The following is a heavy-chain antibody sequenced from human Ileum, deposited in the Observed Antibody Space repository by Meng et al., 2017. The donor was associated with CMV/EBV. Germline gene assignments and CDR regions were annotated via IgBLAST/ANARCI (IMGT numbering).Heavy chain of an antibody. CDR3: VRNLIRGWGYDM. D-gene: IGHD6-19*01. CDR1: GYTFTAFY. CDR2: IHPNTGDT. Sequence: QVQLVESGAEVEKPGALVKVSCKASGYTFTAFYIHWVRQTPVQGLEWMGWIHPNTGDTKYAQKFWGRFTMTRATSINTAYMELNSLTSDDTAVYYCVRNLIRGWGYDMWGQGTLVTVSS. V-gene: IGHV1-2*02. J-gene: IGHJ4*02.